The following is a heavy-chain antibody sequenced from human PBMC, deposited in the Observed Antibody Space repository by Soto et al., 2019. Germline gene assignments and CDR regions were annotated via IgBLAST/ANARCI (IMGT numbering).Heavy chain of an antibody. CDR3: ARVTGRYYYGMDV. J-gene: IGHJ6*02. V-gene: IGHV4-34*01. CDR2: INHSGST. CDR1: GGSFSGYY. Sequence: QVQLQQWGAGLLKPSETLSLTCAVYGGSFSGYYWSWIRQPPGKGLEWIGEINHSGSTNYNPSLNXRVXISVDTSKNQFSLKLSSVTAADPAVYYCARVTGRYYYGMDVWGQGTTVTVSS.